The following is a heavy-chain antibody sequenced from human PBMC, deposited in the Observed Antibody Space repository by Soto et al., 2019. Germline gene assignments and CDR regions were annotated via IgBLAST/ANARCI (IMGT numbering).Heavy chain of an antibody. CDR3: AREQDSTMAQSFDY. J-gene: IGHJ4*02. V-gene: IGHV3-33*01. D-gene: IGHD2-15*01. CDR2: IWYDGSNK. Sequence: GGSLRLSCAASGFTFSSYGMHWVRQAPGKGLEWVAVIWYDGSNKDYADSVKGRFTISRDNYNNTLYLKMNSLRAEDTAVYYCAREQDSTMAQSFDYWGQGALVTVS. CDR1: GFTFSSYG.